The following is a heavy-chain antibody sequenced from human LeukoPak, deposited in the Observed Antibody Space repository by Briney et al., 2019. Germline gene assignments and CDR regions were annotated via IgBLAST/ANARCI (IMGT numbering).Heavy chain of an antibody. V-gene: IGHV1-2*02. Sequence: ASVKVSCKASGYTFTDYYIHWVRQAPGQGLEWMGWINPNSGGSNFAQNFQGRVTMTRDTSISTAYMDLSRPRSDDTAVYYCARGPGWYNWFDPWGQGTLVTVSS. D-gene: IGHD1-14*01. CDR1: GYTFTDYY. CDR2: INPNSGGS. CDR3: ARGPGWYNWFDP. J-gene: IGHJ5*02.